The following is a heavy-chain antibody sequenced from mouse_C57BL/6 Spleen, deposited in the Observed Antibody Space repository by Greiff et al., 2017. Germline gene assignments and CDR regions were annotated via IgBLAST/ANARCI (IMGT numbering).Heavy chain of an antibody. CDR2: IYPRSGNT. V-gene: IGHV1-81*01. CDR3: ARNPTTVVAPMDY. J-gene: IGHJ4*01. D-gene: IGHD1-1*01. CDR1: GYTFTSYG. Sequence: VKLQESGAELARPGASVKLSCKASGYTFTSYGISWVKQRTGQGLEWIGEIYPRSGNTYYNEKFKGKATLTADKSSSTAYMELRSLTSEDSAVYFCARNPTTVVAPMDYWGQGTSVTVSS.